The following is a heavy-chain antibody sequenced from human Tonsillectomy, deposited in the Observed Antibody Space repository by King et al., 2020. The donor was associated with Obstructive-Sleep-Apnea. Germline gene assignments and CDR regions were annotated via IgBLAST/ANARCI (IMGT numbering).Heavy chain of an antibody. CDR2: ISYDGSNK. CDR3: PIEPTPGGGPHFDD. V-gene: IGHV3-33*01. CDR1: GFTFSSYG. J-gene: IGHJ4*02. D-gene: IGHD2-15*01. Sequence: VQLVESGGGVVQPGRSLRLSCAASGFTFSSYGMHWVRQAPGKGLEWVAVISYDGSNKYYADSVKGRFTISRDNSKNTLYLQMNSLRDEDTAVYYCPIEPTPGGGPHFDDGGREPLAPV.